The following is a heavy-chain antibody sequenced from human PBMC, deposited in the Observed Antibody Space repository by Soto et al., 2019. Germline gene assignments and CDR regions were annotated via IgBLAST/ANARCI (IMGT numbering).Heavy chain of an antibody. Sequence: QVQLVQSGAEVKKPGSSVKVSCKASGGTFSSYAISWVRQAPGQGLEWMGGIIPIFGTANYAQQFQGRVTITADESTSTAYMELSSLRSEHTAVYYCAREVGATKELLADYWGQGTLVTVSS. J-gene: IGHJ4*02. V-gene: IGHV1-69*01. CDR3: AREVGATKELLADY. CDR2: IIPIFGTA. D-gene: IGHD1-26*01. CDR1: GGTFSSYA.